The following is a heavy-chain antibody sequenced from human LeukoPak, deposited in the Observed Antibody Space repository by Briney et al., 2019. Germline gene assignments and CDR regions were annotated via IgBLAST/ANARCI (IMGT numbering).Heavy chain of an antibody. D-gene: IGHD4-17*01. CDR3: ARDTVLYGDDAFDI. Sequence: SVKVSCKASGGTFSSYAISWVRQAPGQGLGWMGRIIPIFGTANYAQKFQGRVTITTDESTSTAYMELSSLRSEDTAVYYCARDTVLYGDDAFDIWGQGTMVTVSS. CDR2: IIPIFGTA. J-gene: IGHJ3*02. CDR1: GGTFSSYA. V-gene: IGHV1-69*05.